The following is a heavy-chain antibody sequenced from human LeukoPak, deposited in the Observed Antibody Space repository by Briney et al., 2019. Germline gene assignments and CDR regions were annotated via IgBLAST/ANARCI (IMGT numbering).Heavy chain of an antibody. CDR3: ARGRMGYCSSTSCGFDY. V-gene: IGHV4-30-2*01. Sequence: SETLSLTCAVSGGSISSGGYSWSWIRQPPGKGLEWIGYIYHSGSTYYNPSLKSRVTISVDRSKNQFSLKLSSVTAADTAVYYCARGRMGYCSSTSCGFDYWGQGTLVTVSS. CDR1: GGSISSGGYS. CDR2: IYHSGST. D-gene: IGHD2-2*01. J-gene: IGHJ4*02.